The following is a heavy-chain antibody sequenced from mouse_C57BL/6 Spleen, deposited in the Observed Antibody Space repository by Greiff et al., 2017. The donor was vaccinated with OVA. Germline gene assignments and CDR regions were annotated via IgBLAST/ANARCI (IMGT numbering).Heavy chain of an antibody. V-gene: IGHV14-2*01. D-gene: IGHD1-1*01. CDR1: GFNIKDYY. CDR2: IDPEDGET. CDR3: AIRITTVVDYFDY. Sequence: EVQLVESGAELVKPGASVKLSCTASGFNIKDYYMHWVKQRTEQGLEWIGRIDPEDGETKYAPKFQGKATITADTSSNTAYLQLSSLTSEDTAVYYCAIRITTVVDYFDYWGQGTTLTVSS. J-gene: IGHJ2*01.